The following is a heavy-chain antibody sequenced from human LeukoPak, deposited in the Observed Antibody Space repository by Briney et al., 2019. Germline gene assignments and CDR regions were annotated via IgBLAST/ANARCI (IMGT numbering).Heavy chain of an antibody. CDR3: AKVAAAGYYYYYYYMDV. D-gene: IGHD6-13*01. CDR2: IKSDGSST. CDR1: GFTFSSYW. V-gene: IGHV3-74*01. J-gene: IGHJ6*03. Sequence: GGSLRLSCAASGFTFSSYWMHWVRQAPGKGLVWVSRIKSDGSSTTYADSVKGRFTISRDNAKNTLYLQMNSLRAEDTAVYYCAKVAAAGYYYYYYYMDVWGKGTTVTISS.